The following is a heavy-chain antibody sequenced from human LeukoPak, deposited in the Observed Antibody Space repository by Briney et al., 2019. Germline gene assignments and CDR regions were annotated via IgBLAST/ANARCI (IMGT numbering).Heavy chain of an antibody. D-gene: IGHD6-19*01. CDR3: ARHRASSGWPFDY. CDR1: GGSFSGYY. V-gene: IGHV4-34*01. CDR2: INHSGST. J-gene: IGHJ4*02. Sequence: PSETLSLTCAVYGGSFSGYYWSWIRQPPGKGLEWIGEINHSGSTNYNPSLKSRVTISVDTSKNQFSLKLSSVTAADTAVYYCARHRASSGWPFDYWGQGTLVTVSS.